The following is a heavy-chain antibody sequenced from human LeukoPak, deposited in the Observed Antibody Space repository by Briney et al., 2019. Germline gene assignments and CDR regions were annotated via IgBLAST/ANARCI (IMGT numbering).Heavy chain of an antibody. Sequence: PSETLSLTCAVYGGSFSGYYWSWIRQPPGKGLEWIGEINHSGSTNYNPSLKSRVTISVDTSKNQFSLKLSSVTAADTAVYYCARVDYYDSSGYPPGACGYWGQGTLVTVSS. CDR1: GGSFSGYY. CDR3: ARVDYYDSSGYPPGACGY. V-gene: IGHV4-34*01. CDR2: INHSGST. J-gene: IGHJ4*02. D-gene: IGHD3-22*01.